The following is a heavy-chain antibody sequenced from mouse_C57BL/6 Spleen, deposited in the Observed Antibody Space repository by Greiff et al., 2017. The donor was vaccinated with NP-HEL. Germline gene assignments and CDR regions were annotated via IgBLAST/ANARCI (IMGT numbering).Heavy chain of an antibody. Sequence: EVKLVESGEGLVKPGGSLKLSCAASGFTFSSYAMFWVRQTPEKRLEWVAYISSGGDYIYYADTVKGRFTISRENARNTLYLQISSLKSEDTAMYYCTRGRGGSSPWYFDVWGTGTTVTVSS. D-gene: IGHD1-1*01. J-gene: IGHJ1*03. CDR1: GFTFSSYA. CDR3: TRGRGGSSPWYFDV. CDR2: ISSGGDYI. V-gene: IGHV5-9-1*02.